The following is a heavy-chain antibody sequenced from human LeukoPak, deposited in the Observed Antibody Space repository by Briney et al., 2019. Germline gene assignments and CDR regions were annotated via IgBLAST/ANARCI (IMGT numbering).Heavy chain of an antibody. Sequence: ASVKVSCKASGYTFTGYYMHWVRQAPGQGLEWMGWINTNTGNPTYAQGFTGRFVFSLDTSVSTAYLQISSLKAEDTAVYYCARRKPTITMVRGVTNNWFDPWGQGTLVTVSS. J-gene: IGHJ5*02. CDR1: GYTFTGYY. D-gene: IGHD3-10*01. V-gene: IGHV7-4-1*02. CDR3: ARRKPTITMVRGVTNNWFDP. CDR2: INTNTGNP.